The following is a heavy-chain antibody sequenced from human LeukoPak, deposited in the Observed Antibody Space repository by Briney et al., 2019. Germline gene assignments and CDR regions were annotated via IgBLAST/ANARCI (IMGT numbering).Heavy chain of an antibody. CDR1: GFTVSSNY. D-gene: IGHD6-13*01. Sequence: GGSLRPSCAASGFTVSSNYMSWVRQAPGKGLEWVSVIYSGGSTYYADSVKGRFTISRDNSKNTLYLQMNSLRAEDTAVYYCARVLPYSSSWYEDYWGQGTLVTVSS. J-gene: IGHJ4*02. V-gene: IGHV3-53*01. CDR3: ARVLPYSSSWYEDY. CDR2: IYSGGST.